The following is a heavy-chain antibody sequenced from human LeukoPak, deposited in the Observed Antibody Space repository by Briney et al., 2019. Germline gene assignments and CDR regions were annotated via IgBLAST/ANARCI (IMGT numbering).Heavy chain of an antibody. D-gene: IGHD4-17*01. V-gene: IGHV3-11*04. CDR2: ISSSGSTI. Sequence: GGSLRLSCAASGFTFSDYYMSWIRQAPGKGLEWVSYISSSGSTIYYADSVKGRFTISRDNSKNTLYLQMNSLRAEDTAVYYCARDPTPYGHYYYYYYMDVWGKGTTVTISS. CDR1: GFTFSDYY. J-gene: IGHJ6*03. CDR3: ARDPTPYGHYYYYYYMDV.